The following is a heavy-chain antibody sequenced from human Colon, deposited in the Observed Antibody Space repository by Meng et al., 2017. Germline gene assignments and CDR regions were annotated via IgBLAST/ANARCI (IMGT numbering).Heavy chain of an antibody. CDR2: IKYDGSTT. J-gene: IGHJ5*02. CDR3: AKSDWLDP. V-gene: IGHV3-74*01. CDR1: GLAISGYW. Sequence: EVELVEAGGGSGQPGGSLRLSCAASGLAISGYWMHWVRQAPGKGLEWVSRIKYDGSTTAYADSVKGRFTISRDIAKNTLYLQMNSLRVEDTAVYHCAKSDWLDPWGQGTLVTVSS.